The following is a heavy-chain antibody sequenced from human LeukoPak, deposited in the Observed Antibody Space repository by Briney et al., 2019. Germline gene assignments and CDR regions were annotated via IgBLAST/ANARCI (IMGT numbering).Heavy chain of an antibody. CDR2: IKQDGSEK. D-gene: IGHD6-13*01. J-gene: IGHJ1*01. V-gene: IGHV3-7*01. Sequence: GGSLRLSCAASGFTFSSYAMHWVRQAPGKGLEWVANIKQDGSEKYYVDSVKGLFTISRDNAKNSLYLQMNSLRAEDTAVYYCASGSAAGTPKYFQHWGQGTLVTVSS. CDR3: ASGSAAGTPKYFQH. CDR1: GFTFSSYA.